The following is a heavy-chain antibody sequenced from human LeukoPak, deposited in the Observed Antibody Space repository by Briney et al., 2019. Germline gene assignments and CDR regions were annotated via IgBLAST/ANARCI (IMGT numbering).Heavy chain of an antibody. Sequence: SETLSLTCAVSGYSISSGYYWGWIRQPPGKGLEWIGSIYYSGSTYYNPSLKSRVTISVDTSKNQFSLKLSSVTAADTAVYYLARPRREEGNNPRKVLDIWGKGTRVTVSS. CDR3: ARPRREEGNNPRKVLDI. J-gene: IGHJ3*02. D-gene: IGHD1-14*01. V-gene: IGHV4-38-2*01. CDR2: IYYSGST. CDR1: GYSISSGYY.